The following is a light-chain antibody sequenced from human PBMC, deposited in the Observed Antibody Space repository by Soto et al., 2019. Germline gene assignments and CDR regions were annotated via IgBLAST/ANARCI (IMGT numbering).Light chain of an antibody. Sequence: DVVMTQSPLSRPVTLGQPASISCRSSQSLVHYDGDTFVNGSLRRPGKSTRRRIDKVSNRDSGVPDRFCGSGSGTDCTLKINRVEADDVGVYYCMQATHWPPTFGQGTKVDIK. CDR3: MQATHWPPT. V-gene: IGKV2-30*02. CDR2: KVS. J-gene: IGKJ1*01. CDR1: QSLVHYDGDTF.